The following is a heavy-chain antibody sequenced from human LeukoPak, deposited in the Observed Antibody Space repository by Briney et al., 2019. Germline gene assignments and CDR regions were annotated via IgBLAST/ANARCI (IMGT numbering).Heavy chain of an antibody. D-gene: IGHD2-2*01. CDR3: ATGVECSSTSCYDYYYMDV. CDR1: GYSFMSYW. J-gene: IGHJ6*03. CDR2: IYPGDSDT. V-gene: IGHV5-51*01. Sequence: GESLKISCKGSGYSFMSYWIGWVRQMPGKGLEWMGIIYPGDSDTRYSPSFQGQVTISADKSISTAYLQWSSLKASDTAMYYCATGVECSSTSCYDYYYMDVWGKGTTVTVSS.